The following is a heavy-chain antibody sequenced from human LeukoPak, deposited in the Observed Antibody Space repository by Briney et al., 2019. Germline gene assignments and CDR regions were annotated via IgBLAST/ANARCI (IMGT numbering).Heavy chain of an antibody. V-gene: IGHV3-21*01. Sequence: GGSLRLSCEASGFTFNTYSMNWARQAPGKGLEWVSSIDSSGGYMFYADSVKGRFTISRDNAKNSLYLQMNSLRAEDTAVYYCARVPIGRDSGSYYVDYWGQGTLVTVSS. CDR1: GFTFNTYS. J-gene: IGHJ4*02. D-gene: IGHD1-26*01. CDR2: IDSSGGYM. CDR3: ARVPIGRDSGSYYVDY.